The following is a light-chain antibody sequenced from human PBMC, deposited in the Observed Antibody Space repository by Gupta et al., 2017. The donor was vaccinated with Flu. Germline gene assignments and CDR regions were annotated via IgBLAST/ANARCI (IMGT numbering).Light chain of an antibody. Sequence: ARATLSCRASQSVNNNLLTWYQQKPGQAPRLLIYGASSRATGIPDRFSGSGSGTDFTLTISRLEPEDFAVYYCQQYGISGYTFGQGTKLEIK. V-gene: IGKV3-20*01. CDR3: QQYGISGYT. J-gene: IGKJ2*01. CDR1: QSVNNNL. CDR2: GAS.